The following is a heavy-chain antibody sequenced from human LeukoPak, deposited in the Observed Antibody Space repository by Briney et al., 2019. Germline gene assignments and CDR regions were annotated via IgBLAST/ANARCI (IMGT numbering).Heavy chain of an antibody. D-gene: IGHD3-10*01. CDR3: AKGAKVATYYYGLGAYYMDV. CDR1: GFTFSSYG. CDR2: ISGSGGST. Sequence: PGGSLRLSCAASGFTFSSYGMSWVRQAPGKGLEWVSAISGSGGSTYYADSVKGRFTISRDNSKNTLYLQMNSLRAEDTAVYYCAKGAKVATYYYGLGAYYMDVWGKGTTVTISS. J-gene: IGHJ6*03. V-gene: IGHV3-23*01.